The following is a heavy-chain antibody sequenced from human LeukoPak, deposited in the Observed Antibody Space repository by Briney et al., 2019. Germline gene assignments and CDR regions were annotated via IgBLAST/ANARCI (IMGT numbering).Heavy chain of an antibody. CDR1: GGSISSYY. CDR3: ARGSLEYCTNGVCYTGIDY. CDR2: IYYSGST. Sequence: SETLSLTCTVPGGSISSYYWSWIRQPPGKGLEWIGYIYYSGSTNYNPSLKSRVTISVDTSKNQFSLKLSSVTAADTAVYYCARGSLEYCTNGVCYTGIDYWGQGTLVTVSS. V-gene: IGHV4-59*01. D-gene: IGHD2-8*01. J-gene: IGHJ4*02.